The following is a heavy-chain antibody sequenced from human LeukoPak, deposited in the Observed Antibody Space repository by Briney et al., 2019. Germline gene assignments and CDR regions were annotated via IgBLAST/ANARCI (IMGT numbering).Heavy chain of an antibody. CDR1: GYTFTKYG. V-gene: IGHV1-18*01. D-gene: IGHD2-15*01. CDR2: INAYNGNT. Sequence: ASVNVACKASGYTFTKYGIGGVRQAPGQGVEWMGCINAYNGNTDYAQKFQGRVTMTTDTSTSTAYMELRSLRSDDTAVYYCARDPGVEVAANGVVFDYWGQGTLVTVSS. CDR3: ARDPGVEVAANGVVFDY. J-gene: IGHJ4*02.